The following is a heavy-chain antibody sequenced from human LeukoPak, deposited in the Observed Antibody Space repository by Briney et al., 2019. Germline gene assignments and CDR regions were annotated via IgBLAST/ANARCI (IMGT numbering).Heavy chain of an antibody. D-gene: IGHD3-10*01. CDR3: AKGAPVLWFGEITTTDAFDI. V-gene: IGHV3-23*01. J-gene: IGHJ3*02. CDR2: ISGSGGST. CDR1: GFTFSSYA. Sequence: GGSLRLSCAASGFTFSSYAMSWVRQAPGKGLEWVSAISGSGGSTYYADSVKGRFTISRDNSKNTLYLQMNSLRAEDTAVYYCAKGAPVLWFGEITTTDAFDIWGQGTMVTVSS.